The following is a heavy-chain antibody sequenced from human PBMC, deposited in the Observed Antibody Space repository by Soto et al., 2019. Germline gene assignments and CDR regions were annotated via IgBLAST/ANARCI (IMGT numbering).Heavy chain of an antibody. V-gene: IGHV3-23*01. CDR3: AKGGAVYGLLTHDY. CDR2: STGSSSNL. D-gene: IGHD3-9*01. CDR1: GFTVSDYA. J-gene: IGHJ4*02. Sequence: EVQLLESGGGLEQPGGSLRLSCAASGFTVSDYAMSWVRQAPGKGLEWVTTSTGSSSNLYYTDSVKGRLAISRDNSRNILFLQMNSLTPEDTAVYYCAKGGAVYGLLTHDYWGQGTLVTVSS.